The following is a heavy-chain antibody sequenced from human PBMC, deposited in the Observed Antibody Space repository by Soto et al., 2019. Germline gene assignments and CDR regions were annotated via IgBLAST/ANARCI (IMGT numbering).Heavy chain of an antibody. J-gene: IGHJ4*02. CDR1: GYTFTSYA. CDR3: VTKGNTNNWFVGDY. V-gene: IGHV1-3*01. CDR2: INAGNGNT. D-gene: IGHD1-1*01. Sequence: ASVKVSCKASGYTFTSYAMHWVRQAPGQRLEWMGWINAGNGNTKYSQKFQGRITITTDTSASTAYMELSSLRSEDTAVYYCVTKGNTNNWFVGDYWGQGNLVTVSS.